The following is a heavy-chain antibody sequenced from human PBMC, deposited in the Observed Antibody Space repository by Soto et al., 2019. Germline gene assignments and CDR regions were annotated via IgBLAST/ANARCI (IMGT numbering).Heavy chain of an antibody. Sequence: DSVQVSCKASGYTFTSYAMHWVRQAPGQRLEWMGWINAGNGNTKYSQKFQGRVTMTRDTSISTAYMELSRLRSDDTAVYYCARVSWQLVGDYWGKGTLVTVDS. CDR1: GYTFTSYA. J-gene: IGHJ4*02. CDR2: INAGNGNT. D-gene: IGHD1-26*01. V-gene: IGHV1-3*01. CDR3: ARVSWQLVGDY.